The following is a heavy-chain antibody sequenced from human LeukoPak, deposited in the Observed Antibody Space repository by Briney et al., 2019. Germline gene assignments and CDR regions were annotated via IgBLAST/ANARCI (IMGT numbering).Heavy chain of an antibody. V-gene: IGHV1-2*02. CDR3: ARDQSYPYYYMDV. Sequence: GASVKVSCKASGYTFTSYGISWVRQAPGQGLEWMGWINPNNGGTKYAQKFQDRVTMTRDTSISTAYMELSRLRSDDTAVYYCARDQSYPYYYMDVWGKGTTVTVSS. CDR1: GYTFTSYG. J-gene: IGHJ6*03. CDR2: INPNNGGT.